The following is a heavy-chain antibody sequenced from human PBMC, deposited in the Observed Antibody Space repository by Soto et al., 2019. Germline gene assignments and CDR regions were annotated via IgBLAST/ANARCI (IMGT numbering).Heavy chain of an antibody. V-gene: IGHV3-23*01. Sequence: SLRLSCAASGFTFSSYAMSWVRQAPGKGLEWVSAVAGSSGSTYYADSVKGRFTISRDNSKNTLYLQMNSLRAEDTAVYYCAKDGFTLFEYWGQGTLVTVSS. CDR1: GFTFSSYA. J-gene: IGHJ4*02. CDR3: AKDGFTLFEY. CDR2: VAGSSGST. D-gene: IGHD3-16*01.